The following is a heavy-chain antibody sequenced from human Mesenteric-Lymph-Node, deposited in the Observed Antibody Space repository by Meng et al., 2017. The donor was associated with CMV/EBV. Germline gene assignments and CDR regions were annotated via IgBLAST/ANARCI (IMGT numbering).Heavy chain of an antibody. CDR3: AARGSYYKFDF. V-gene: IGHV3-48*03. CDR1: GFTFSNYE. J-gene: IGHJ4*02. D-gene: IGHD1-26*01. CDR2: ISSSGGAL. Sequence: GESLKISCAASGFTFSNYEMNWVRQAPGKGLEWISYISSSGGALYYADSVRGRFTVSRDNAKNSLYLQMNSLRAEDTALYYCAARGSYYKFDFWGQGTLVTVSS.